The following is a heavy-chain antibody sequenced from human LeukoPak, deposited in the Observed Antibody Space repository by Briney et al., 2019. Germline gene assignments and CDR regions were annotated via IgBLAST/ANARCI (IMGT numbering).Heavy chain of an antibody. J-gene: IGHJ3*02. CDR2: ISGSGGST. Sequence: GGSLRLSCAASGFTFSSYSMNWVRQAPGKGLEWVSAISGSGGSTYYADSVKGRFTISRDNSKNTLYLQMNSLRAEDTAIYYCAKDQQLLPHDAFDIWGQGTMVTVSS. CDR1: GFTFSSYS. CDR3: AKDQQLLPHDAFDI. D-gene: IGHD6-13*01. V-gene: IGHV3-23*01.